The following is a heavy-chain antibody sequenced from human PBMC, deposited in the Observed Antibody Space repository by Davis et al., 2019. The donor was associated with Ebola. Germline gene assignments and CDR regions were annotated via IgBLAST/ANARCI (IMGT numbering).Heavy chain of an antibody. D-gene: IGHD2-8*01. CDR2: ISSSSTYR. V-gene: IGHV3-21*06. CDR3: AKDSTNGALDY. CDR1: GFSFSSCS. Sequence: GGSLRLSCAASGFSFSSCSMNWVRQAPGKGLEWVSSISSSSTYRYYVDSVKGRFTISRDNAKNSPYLQMNSLRAEDTAVYYCAKDSTNGALDYWGQGTLVTVSS. J-gene: IGHJ4*02.